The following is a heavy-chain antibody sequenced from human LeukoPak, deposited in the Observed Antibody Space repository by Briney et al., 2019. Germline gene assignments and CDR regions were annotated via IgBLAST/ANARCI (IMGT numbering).Heavy chain of an antibody. CDR2: ISPNTGGT. D-gene: IGHD1-26*01. V-gene: IGHV1-2*06. J-gene: IGHJ4*02. CDR1: VYTLTGYY. Sequence: ASVKVSCKASVYTLTGYYMHWVRQAPGQGLEWMGRISPNTGGTKYAQKFQGRVTLTRDTSISTAYLDLSNLTSDDTAVYYCARDSVLGDKWGQGTLVTVSS. CDR3: ARDSVLGDK.